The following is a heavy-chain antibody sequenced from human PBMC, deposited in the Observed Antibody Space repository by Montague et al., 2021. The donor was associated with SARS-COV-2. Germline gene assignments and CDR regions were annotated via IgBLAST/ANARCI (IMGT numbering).Heavy chain of an antibody. V-gene: IGHV4-31*03. CDR1: GGSISSGSYS. CDR2: IYYSGSA. J-gene: IGHJ4*02. CDR3: ARVDAASGTPYCDY. D-gene: IGHD6-13*01. Sequence: TLSLTCTVSGGSISSGSYSWSWIRQGPGKGLEWIGNIYYSGSAYYSPSLRSRATLSVDTSKNQFSLNLSSVTAADTAVCYCARVDAASGTPYCDYWGQGTLVTVSS.